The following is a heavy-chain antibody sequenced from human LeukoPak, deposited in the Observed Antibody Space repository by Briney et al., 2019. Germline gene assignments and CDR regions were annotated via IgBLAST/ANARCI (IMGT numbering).Heavy chain of an antibody. CDR2: IYASGST. D-gene: IGHD6-13*01. CDR1: GGSISSYY. Sequence: SETLSLTCTVSGGSISSYYWTWIRQPAGKGLEWIGRIYASGSTNYNPSLKSRVTMSVDTSENQFSLKLSSVTAADTAVYYCARDLGSGSSSWRYFDYWGQGTLVTVSS. V-gene: IGHV4-4*07. CDR3: ARDLGSGSSSWRYFDY. J-gene: IGHJ4*02.